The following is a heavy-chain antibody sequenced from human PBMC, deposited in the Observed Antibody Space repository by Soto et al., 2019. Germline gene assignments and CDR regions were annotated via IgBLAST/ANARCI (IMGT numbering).Heavy chain of an antibody. CDR3: ATPIGKEHCRLGSCFSGGDY. V-gene: IGHV3-23*01. Sequence: EVHLLESGGDLVQPGGSLRLSCKASGFTFSIYAMTWVRQAPGKGLEWVSVISSSGGSTYYADSVKGRFTISRDNSRNIWLRQMNALRVEDTAVYYCATPIGKEHCRLGSCFSGGDYWGRGALVAVSS. D-gene: IGHD2-15*01. CDR1: GFTFSIYA. J-gene: IGHJ4*02. CDR2: ISSSGGST.